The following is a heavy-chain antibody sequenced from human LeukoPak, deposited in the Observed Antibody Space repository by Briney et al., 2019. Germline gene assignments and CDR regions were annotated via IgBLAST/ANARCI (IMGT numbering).Heavy chain of an antibody. CDR2: IDWDDDK. CDR3: ARVRVGATQAFDP. Sequence: SGPALVKPTQTLTLTCTFSGFSLSTSGMCVSWIRQPPGKALEWLARIDWDDDKYYSTSLETRLTISKDTSKNQVVLTVTNVDPGDTGTYFCARVRVGATQAFDPWGQGTLVTVSS. V-gene: IGHV2-70*11. D-gene: IGHD1-26*01. CDR1: GFSLSTSGMC. J-gene: IGHJ5*02.